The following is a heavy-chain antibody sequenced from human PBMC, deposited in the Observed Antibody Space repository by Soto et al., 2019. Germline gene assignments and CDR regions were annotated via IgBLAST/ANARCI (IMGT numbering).Heavy chain of an antibody. Sequence: QAQLVQSGPEVKKPGASVTVSCKASGYPFTEYYVSWLRQAPGQGPEWMGWINPKNGSTDSIQKVQGRVTLAVDTSRSTAFMYLAGLRPVDTAVYYCARDQGFARGRLAYWGQGTLLSVS. D-gene: IGHD1-26*01. CDR3: ARDQGFARGRLAY. CDR1: GYPFTEYY. J-gene: IGHJ4*02. V-gene: IGHV1-18*01. CDR2: INPKNGST.